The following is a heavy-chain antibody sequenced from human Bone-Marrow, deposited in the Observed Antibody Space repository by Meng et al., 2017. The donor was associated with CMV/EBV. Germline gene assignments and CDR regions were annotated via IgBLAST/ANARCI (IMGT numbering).Heavy chain of an antibody. V-gene: IGHV3-21*01. CDR1: GFTFSSYS. D-gene: IGHD2-2*01. J-gene: IGHJ4*01. CDR2: ISSSSSYI. CDR3: ARDGTGTDQYQLHSYFDY. Sequence: GGSLRLSCAASGFTFSSYSMNWVRQAPGKGLEWVSSISSSSSYIYYADSVKGRFTISRDNAKNSLYLQMNSLRAEDTAVYYCARDGTGTDQYQLHSYFDYWGHGTLVTVSS.